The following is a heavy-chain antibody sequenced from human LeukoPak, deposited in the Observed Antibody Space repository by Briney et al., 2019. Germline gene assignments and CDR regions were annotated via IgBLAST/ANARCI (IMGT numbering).Heavy chain of an antibody. D-gene: IGHD5-18*01. CDR2: ISWNSGSI. Sequence: PGGSLRLSCAASGFTFDDYAMHWVRQAPGKGLEWVSGISWNSGSIGYADSVKGRFTISRDNAKNSLYLQMNSLRAEDTALYYCAKDIGSGTAMVIECYYYYGMDVWGQGTTVTVSS. CDR3: AKDIGSGTAMVIECYYYYGMDV. J-gene: IGHJ6*02. CDR1: GFTFDDYA. V-gene: IGHV3-9*01.